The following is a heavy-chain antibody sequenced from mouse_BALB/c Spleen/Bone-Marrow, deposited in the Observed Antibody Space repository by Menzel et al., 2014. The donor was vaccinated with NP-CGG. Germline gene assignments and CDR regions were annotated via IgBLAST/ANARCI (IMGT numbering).Heavy chain of an antibody. D-gene: IGHD2-14*01. CDR2: IDPAIFT. CDR1: GFNIKDTY. CDR3: ASYRYGWYFDV. Sequence: VQLKDSGAELVKPGASVKLPCTASGFNIKDTYLHWVRQRPEQGLDWIGRIDPAIFTKYDPKFQGKATITADTSSNTAYLHLSSLTSEDTAVYYCASYRYGWYFDVWGAGTTVTVSS. J-gene: IGHJ1*01. V-gene: IGHV14-3*02.